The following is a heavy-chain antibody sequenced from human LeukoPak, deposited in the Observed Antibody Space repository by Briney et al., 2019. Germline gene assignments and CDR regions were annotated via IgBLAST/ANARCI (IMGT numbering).Heavy chain of an antibody. V-gene: IGHV3-64*01. CDR2: ISSNGGST. Sequence: GGSLRLSCAASGFTFSSYAMHWVRQAPGKGLEYVSAISSNGGSTYYANSVKGRFTISRDNSKNTLYLQMGSLRAEDMAVYYCARTLRNRSSSLEGFDYWGQGTLVTVSS. CDR3: ARTLRNRSSSLEGFDY. D-gene: IGHD6-6*01. CDR1: GFTFSSYA. J-gene: IGHJ4*02.